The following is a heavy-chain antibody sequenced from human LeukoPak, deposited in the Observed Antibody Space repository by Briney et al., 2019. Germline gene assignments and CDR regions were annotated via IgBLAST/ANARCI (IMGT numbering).Heavy chain of an antibody. CDR1: GGSISSSSYY. V-gene: IGHV4-39*01. D-gene: IGHD2-15*01. Sequence: SETLSLTCTVSGGSISSSSYYWGWIRQPPGKGLEWIGSIYYSGSTYYNPSLKSRVTISVDTFKNQFSLKLSSVTAADTAVYYCARQLHIVVVVAAWFDPWGQGTLVTVSS. J-gene: IGHJ5*02. CDR3: ARQLHIVVVVAAWFDP. CDR2: IYYSGST.